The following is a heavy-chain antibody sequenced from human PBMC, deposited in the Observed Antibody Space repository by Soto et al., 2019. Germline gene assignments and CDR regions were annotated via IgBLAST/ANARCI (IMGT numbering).Heavy chain of an antibody. V-gene: IGHV3-7*01. D-gene: IGHD1-1*01. CDR3: VRDSYTNTWHAAAADY. Sequence: EVQLVESGGGLVQPGGSLRLSCAASGFTFSAYWMTWVRQAPGRGLEWVANIRQDGSDKFYVDSVRGRFTISRDNARNSLYLQMNDLRVEDTAVYYCVRDSYTNTWHAAAADYWGQGTLVTVSS. J-gene: IGHJ4*02. CDR2: IRQDGSDK. CDR1: GFTFSAYW.